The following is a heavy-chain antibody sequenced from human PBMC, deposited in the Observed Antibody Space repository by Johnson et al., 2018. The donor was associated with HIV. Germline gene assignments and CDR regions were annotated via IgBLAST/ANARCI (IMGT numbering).Heavy chain of an antibody. Sequence: QMLLVESGGGVVRPGGSLRLSCAASGFTFDDCGLSWIRQAPGKGLEWVSSFSSSGRTIYSADSVMGRFILSRDNAKNSLYLQMNSLRAEDTAVYYCATRDPTYRPGAFDLWGQGTMVTVSS. CDR3: ATRDPTYRPGAFDL. CDR1: GFTFDDCG. D-gene: IGHD1-14*01. CDR2: FSSSGRTI. J-gene: IGHJ3*01. V-gene: IGHV3-11*04.